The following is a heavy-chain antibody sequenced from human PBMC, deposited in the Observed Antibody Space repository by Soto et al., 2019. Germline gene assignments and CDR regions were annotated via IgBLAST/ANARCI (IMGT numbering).Heavy chain of an antibody. CDR2: ISGSGGST. CDR1: EFTFSSYA. CDR3: AKDLEYYYDSSGSYFDY. V-gene: IGHV3-23*01. Sequence: VSLRLSCAASEFTFSSYAMSWVRQAPGTGLEWVSAISGSGGSTYYADSVKGRFTISRDNSKNTLYLQMNSLRAEDTAVYYCAKDLEYYYDSSGSYFDYWGQGTLVTVSS. J-gene: IGHJ4*02. D-gene: IGHD3-22*01.